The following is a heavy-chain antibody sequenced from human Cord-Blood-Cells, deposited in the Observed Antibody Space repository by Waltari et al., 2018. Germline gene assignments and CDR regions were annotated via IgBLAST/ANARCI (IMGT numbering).Heavy chain of an antibody. V-gene: IGHV4-59*01. D-gene: IGHD2-15*01. Sequence: QVQLQESGPGLVKPSETLSLTCTVSGGSLSSYYWSWIRQPPGKGLEWIGYIYYSGSTNYNPSLKSRVTISVDTSKNQFSLKLSSVTAADTAVYYCARGGGREYFDYWGQGTLVTVSS. J-gene: IGHJ4*02. CDR1: GGSLSSYY. CDR2: IYYSGST. CDR3: ARGGGREYFDY.